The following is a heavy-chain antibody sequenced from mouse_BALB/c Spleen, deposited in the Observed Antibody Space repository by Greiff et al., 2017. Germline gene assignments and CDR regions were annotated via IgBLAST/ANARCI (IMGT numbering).Heavy chain of an antibody. CDR2: ISDGGSYT. D-gene: IGHD2-1*01. V-gene: IGHV5-4*02. Sequence: EVQRVESGGGLVKPGGSLKLSCAASGFTFSDYYMYWVRQTPEKRLEWVATISDGGSYTYYPDSVKGRFTISRDNAKNNLYLQMSSLKSEDTAMYYCARDRAGNYYFDYWGQGTTLTVSS. CDR1: GFTFSDYY. CDR3: ARDRAGNYYFDY. J-gene: IGHJ2*01.